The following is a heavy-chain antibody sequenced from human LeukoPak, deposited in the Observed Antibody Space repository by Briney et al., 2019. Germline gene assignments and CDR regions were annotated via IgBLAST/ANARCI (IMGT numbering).Heavy chain of an antibody. Sequence: GGSLRLSCVASGFSFSTYAMNWVRQAPGKGLEWVSSISNSGSYIYYADSVKGRFTISRDDAKNSLYLQMNSLRAEDAAVYYCARGYCSGGSCYGYFQHWGQGTLVTVSS. V-gene: IGHV3-21*01. D-gene: IGHD2-15*01. J-gene: IGHJ1*01. CDR2: ISNSGSYI. CDR3: ARGYCSGGSCYGYFQH. CDR1: GFSFSTYA.